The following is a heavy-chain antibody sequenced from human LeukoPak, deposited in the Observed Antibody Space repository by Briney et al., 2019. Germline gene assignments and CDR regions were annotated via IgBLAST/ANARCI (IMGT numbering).Heavy chain of an antibody. Sequence: GGSLRLSCAASGFTFTSYSMNWVRQAPGKGLEWVSSISSSSSYIYYAGSVKGRFTTSRDNAKNSLYLQMNSLRPEDTALYYCTKDSVAMVTTSDYWGQGTLVTVSS. J-gene: IGHJ4*02. D-gene: IGHD5-18*01. CDR3: TKDSVAMVTTSDY. V-gene: IGHV3-21*04. CDR1: GFTFTSYS. CDR2: ISSSSSYI.